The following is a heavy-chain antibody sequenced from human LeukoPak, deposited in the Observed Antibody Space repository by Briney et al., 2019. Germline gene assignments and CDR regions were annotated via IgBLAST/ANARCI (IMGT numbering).Heavy chain of an antibody. CDR1: GYTFTSYG. J-gene: IGHJ6*03. V-gene: IGHV1-18*01. Sequence: GASVKVSCKASGYTFTSYGTSWVRQAPGQGLEWMGWISAYNGNTNYAQKLQGRVTMTTDTSTSTAYMELRSLRSDDTAVYYCARESSHYDFWSGYQKAYYYYYMDVWGKGTTVTVSS. D-gene: IGHD3-3*01. CDR2: ISAYNGNT. CDR3: ARESSHYDFWSGYQKAYYYYYMDV.